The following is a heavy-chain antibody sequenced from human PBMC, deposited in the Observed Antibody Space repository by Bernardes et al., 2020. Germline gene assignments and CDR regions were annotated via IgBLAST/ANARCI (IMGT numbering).Heavy chain of an antibody. CDR2: MNPNSGNT. J-gene: IGHJ2*01. Sequence: ASVKVSCKASGYTFTSYDINWVRQATGQGLEWMGWMNPNSGNTGYAQKFQGRVTMTRNTSISTAYMELSSLRSEDTAVYYCARVGGGTPSTRHYWYFDLWGRGTLVTVSS. CDR3: ARVGGGTPSTRHYWYFDL. D-gene: IGHD3-16*01. CDR1: GYTFTSYD. V-gene: IGHV1-8*01.